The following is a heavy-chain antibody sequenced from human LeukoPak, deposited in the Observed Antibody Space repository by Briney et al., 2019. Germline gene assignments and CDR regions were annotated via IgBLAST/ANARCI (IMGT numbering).Heavy chain of an antibody. CDR1: GGSFSGYY. CDR2: INHSGST. D-gene: IGHD3-10*01. CDR3: AFYGSGSYFDY. J-gene: IGHJ4*02. Sequence: PSETLSLACAVYGGSFSGYYWSWIRQPPGKGLEWIGEINHSGSTNYNPSLKSRVTISVDTSKNQFSLKLSSVTAADTAVYYCAFYGSGSYFDYWGQGTLVTVSS. V-gene: IGHV4-34*01.